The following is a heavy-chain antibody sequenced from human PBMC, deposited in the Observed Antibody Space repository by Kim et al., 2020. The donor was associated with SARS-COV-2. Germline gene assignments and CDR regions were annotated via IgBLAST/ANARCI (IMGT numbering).Heavy chain of an antibody. V-gene: IGHV4-34*01. J-gene: IGHJ4*02. Sequence: SLKSRVTISVDTSKNQFSLKLSSVTAADTAVYYCARGMIVVVPAAIPFDYWGQGTLVTVSS. D-gene: IGHD2-2*01. CDR3: ARGMIVVVPAAIPFDY.